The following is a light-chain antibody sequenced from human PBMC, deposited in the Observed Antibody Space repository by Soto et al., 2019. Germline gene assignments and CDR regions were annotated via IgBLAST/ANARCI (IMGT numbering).Light chain of an antibody. Sequence: DIPMTQSPSSLSATVGDRVTISCRASQSISIYLNWYQQQPGKAPKVLIYAASSLQSGVPSRFTGSGSGTDFTLTISSLQPEDFATYYCQHSYSTPYTFGQGTKVEIK. V-gene: IGKV1-39*01. CDR2: AAS. CDR3: QHSYSTPYT. CDR1: QSISIY. J-gene: IGKJ2*01.